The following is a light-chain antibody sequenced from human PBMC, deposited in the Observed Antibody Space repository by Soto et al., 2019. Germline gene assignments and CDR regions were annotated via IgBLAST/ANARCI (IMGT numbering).Light chain of an antibody. CDR3: QEYNNWLFT. CDR1: QSVSSN. V-gene: IGKV3-15*01. Sequence: EIVMTQSPATLSVSPGERATLSCRASQSVSSNLAWYQQKPGQAPRLLIYGASTRATGIPARFSRSGSGTDFTLTISSLQSEDFAVYYCQEYNNWLFTFGQGTRLEIK. J-gene: IGKJ5*01. CDR2: GAS.